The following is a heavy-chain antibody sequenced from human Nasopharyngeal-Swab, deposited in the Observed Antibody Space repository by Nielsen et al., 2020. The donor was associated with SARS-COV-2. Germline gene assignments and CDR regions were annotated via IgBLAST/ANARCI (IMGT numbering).Heavy chain of an antibody. CDR3: ARVGGRTSPMGS. CDR1: EFTFRDYW. D-gene: IGHD3-10*01. V-gene: IGHV3-7*01. J-gene: IGHJ4*02. CDR2: IKQDGSEK. Sequence: GGSLRPSCVASEFTFRDYWMSWVRQAPAKGLEWVASIKQDGSEKNYVDSVKGRFTISRDNAKNSLFLQMDSLRTEDTAFYYCARVGGRTSPMGSWGQGTLVTVSS.